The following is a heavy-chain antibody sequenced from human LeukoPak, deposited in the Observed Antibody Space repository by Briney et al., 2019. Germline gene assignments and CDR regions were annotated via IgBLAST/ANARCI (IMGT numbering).Heavy chain of an antibody. Sequence: PGGSLRLSCAASGFTFTTYAMSWVRQAPGKGLEWGSAISGSGASTYYADSVRGRFTISRDNSKNTLYLQMNSLRAEDTAVYYCAKDLVGATSSLYYFDYWGQGTLVTVSS. CDR1: GFTFTTYA. V-gene: IGHV3-23*01. CDR3: AKDLVGATSSLYYFDY. CDR2: ISGSGAST. D-gene: IGHD1-26*01. J-gene: IGHJ4*02.